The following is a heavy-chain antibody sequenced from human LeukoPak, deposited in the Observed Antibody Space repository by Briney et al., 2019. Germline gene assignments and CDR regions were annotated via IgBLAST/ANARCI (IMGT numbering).Heavy chain of an antibody. J-gene: IGHJ4*02. V-gene: IGHV3-23*01. CDR3: AKGMDFWSGPPGFDY. CDR2: IIGNGGST. D-gene: IGHD3-3*01. CDR1: GLTFSSYS. Sequence: GGSLRLSCAGSGLTFSSYSVSWVRQAPGKGLEWVSGIIGNGGSTDYADSLKGRFTISRDNSKNTLFLQMNSLRAEDTAVYYCAKGMDFWSGPPGFDYWGQGTLVTVSS.